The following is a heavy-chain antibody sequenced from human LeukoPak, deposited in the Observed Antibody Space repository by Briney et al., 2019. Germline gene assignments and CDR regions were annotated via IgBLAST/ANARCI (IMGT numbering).Heavy chain of an antibody. Sequence: PGGSLRLSCTVSGFTVSSNSMSWVRQAPGKGLEWVSFIYSDNTHYSDSVKGRFTISRDNSKNTLYLQMNSLRAEDTAVYYCASLDGWGTIKTWGQGTLVTVSS. V-gene: IGHV3-53*01. CDR1: GFTVSSNS. CDR2: IYSDNT. CDR3: ASLDGWGTIKT. J-gene: IGHJ5*02. D-gene: IGHD2-8*01.